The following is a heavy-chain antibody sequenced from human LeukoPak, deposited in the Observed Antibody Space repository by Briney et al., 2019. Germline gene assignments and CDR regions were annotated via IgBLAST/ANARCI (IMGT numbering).Heavy chain of an antibody. CDR2: ISSSGSTI. Sequence: GGSLRLSCAASGFTFSSYSMNWVRQAPGKGLEWVSSISSSGSTIYYADSVKGRFTISRDNAKNSLYLQMNSLRAEDTAVYYCARDIRYSGYDPLYFDYWGQGTLVTVSS. J-gene: IGHJ4*02. CDR1: GFTFSSYS. D-gene: IGHD5-12*01. V-gene: IGHV3-21*04. CDR3: ARDIRYSGYDPLYFDY.